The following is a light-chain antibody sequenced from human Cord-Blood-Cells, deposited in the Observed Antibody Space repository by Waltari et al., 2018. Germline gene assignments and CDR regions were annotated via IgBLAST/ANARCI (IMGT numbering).Light chain of an antibody. CDR2: DAS. V-gene: IGKV3-11*01. CDR3: QQRSNWPPLT. Sequence: EIVLTQSPATLSLSPGERATLSCRASPSVSSYLAWYQQKPGQAPRLLIYDASNRATGIPARFSGSGSGTDFTLTISSLEPEDFAVYYCQQRSNWPPLTFGGGTK. CDR1: PSVSSY. J-gene: IGKJ4*01.